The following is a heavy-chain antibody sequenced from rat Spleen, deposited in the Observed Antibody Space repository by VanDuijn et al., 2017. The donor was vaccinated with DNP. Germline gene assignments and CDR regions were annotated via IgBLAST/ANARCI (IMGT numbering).Heavy chain of an antibody. CDR3: ARDEQWDYLYY. J-gene: IGHJ2*01. V-gene: IGHV2-30*01. CDR1: GFSLPNYH. Sequence: QVQLRESEPGLAQPSQTLSLACTVSGFSLPNYHVHWVRQPSGKGLEWMGVIWMGGTTNYKSIFQSRLSISRDTSKIQVFLELNRLQTEETATYYCARDEQWDYLYYWGQGVMVTVSS. CDR2: IWMGGTT. D-gene: IGHD1-1*01.